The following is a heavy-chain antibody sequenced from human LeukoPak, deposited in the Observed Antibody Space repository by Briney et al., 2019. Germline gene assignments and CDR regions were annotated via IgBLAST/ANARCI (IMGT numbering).Heavy chain of an antibody. CDR2: IIPILGIA. D-gene: IGHD3-22*01. V-gene: IGHV1-69*04. CDR1: GGTFSSYA. J-gene: IGHJ3*02. CDR3: ARLNLAYYYDSSGYYDPQAFDI. Sequence: ASVKVSCKASGGTFSSYAISWVRQAPGQGLEWVGRIIPILGIANYAQKFQGRVTITADKSTSTAYMELSSLRSEDTAVYYCARLNLAYYYDSSGYYDPQAFDIWGQGTMVTVSS.